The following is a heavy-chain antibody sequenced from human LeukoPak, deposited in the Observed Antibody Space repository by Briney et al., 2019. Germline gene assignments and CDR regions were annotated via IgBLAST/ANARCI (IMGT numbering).Heavy chain of an antibody. Sequence: GGSLRLSCAASGFAVSRNYMSWVCQAPGKGLEWVSEIYRDDSTYYAASVKGRFSIFRDNSKNTVYLQMNSLSADDTAVYYCARELREHGVFDIWGQGTMVTVSS. CDR1: GFAVSRNY. D-gene: IGHD1/OR15-1a*01. J-gene: IGHJ3*02. V-gene: IGHV3-53*01. CDR3: ARELREHGVFDI. CDR2: IYRDDST.